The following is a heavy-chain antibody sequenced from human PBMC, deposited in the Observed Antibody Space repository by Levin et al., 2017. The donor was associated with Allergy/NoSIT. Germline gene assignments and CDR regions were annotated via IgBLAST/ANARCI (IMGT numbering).Heavy chain of an antibody. CDR2: IDWDDET. Sequence: GSGPTLVKPTQTLTLTCTFSGFSLSTTGMCVSWIRQPPGKALEWLARIDWDDETYYNTSLKTRLTISKDTSKNLVVLIMTNMDPVDTATYYCARGGSLGWFDPWGQGALVTVSS. V-gene: IGHV2-70*11. D-gene: IGHD3-10*01. CDR1: GFSLSTTGMC. J-gene: IGHJ5*02. CDR3: ARGGSLGWFDP.